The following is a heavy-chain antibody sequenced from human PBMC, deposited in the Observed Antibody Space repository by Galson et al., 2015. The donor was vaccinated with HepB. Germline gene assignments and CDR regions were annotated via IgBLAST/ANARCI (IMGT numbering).Heavy chain of an antibody. Sequence: QVQLQESGPGLVKPSETLSLTCTVSGGSISSYYWSWIRQPPGKGLEWIGYIYYSGSTPYNPPRNSRLPIPVDPSKTPSPLNRPPVTAADTAVYYCARQIPPPAAFDIWGQGTMVTVSS. J-gene: IGHJ3*02. CDR2: IYYSGST. CDR3: ARQIPPPAAFDI. CDR1: GGSISSYY. V-gene: IGHV4-59*08.